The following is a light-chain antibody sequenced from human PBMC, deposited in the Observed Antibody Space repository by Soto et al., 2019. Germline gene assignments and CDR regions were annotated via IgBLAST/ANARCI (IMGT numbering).Light chain of an antibody. CDR3: CSYAGGYTYL. V-gene: IGLV2-11*01. CDR2: DVA. J-gene: IGLJ1*01. CDR1: GNDVGAYNY. Sequence: QSALTQPRSVSGSPGQSVTISCTGTGNDVGAYNYVSWYQQHPGRPPKLMTYDVARWPSGVPDRFSGSKSGNTASLTISWLQAEDEADYFCCSYAGGYTYLFGTGTKLTVL.